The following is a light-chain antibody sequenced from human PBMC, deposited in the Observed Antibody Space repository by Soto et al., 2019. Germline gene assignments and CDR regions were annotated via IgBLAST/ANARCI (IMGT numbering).Light chain of an antibody. J-gene: IGKJ1*01. CDR1: QSVSSN. V-gene: IGKV3-15*01. Sequence: EIVMTQSPATLSVSPGARATLSCRASQSVSSNLAWYQQKPGQAPRLLIYGASTRAPGIPARFSGSGSGTECTLTISSPQSEDFAVYSCQQYNNWPPWTFGQGTKVEIK. CDR2: GAS. CDR3: QQYNNWPPWT.